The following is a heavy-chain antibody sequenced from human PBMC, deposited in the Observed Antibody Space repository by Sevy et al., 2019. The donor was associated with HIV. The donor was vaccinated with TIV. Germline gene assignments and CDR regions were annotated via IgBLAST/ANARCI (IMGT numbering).Heavy chain of an antibody. D-gene: IGHD2-21*01. J-gene: IGHJ5*02. CDR2: ISSSSSTI. CDR1: KFTFTIYA. Sequence: GGSLRLSCAASKFTFTIYAMSWVRQAPGKGLEWVSYISSSSSTIYYADSVKGRFTISRDNAKNSLYLLMNSLRDEDTAVYYCARDFHLLWWDRWGQGTLVTVSS. V-gene: IGHV3-48*02. CDR3: ARDFHLLWWDR.